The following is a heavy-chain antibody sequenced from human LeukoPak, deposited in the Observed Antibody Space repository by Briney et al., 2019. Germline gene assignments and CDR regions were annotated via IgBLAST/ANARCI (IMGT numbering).Heavy chain of an antibody. J-gene: IGHJ6*02. CDR1: GYTFTSYD. D-gene: IGHD3-3*01. V-gene: IGHV1-8*01. CDR2: MNPNSGNT. Sequence: ASVKVSCKASGYTFTSYDINWVRQATGQGLEWMGWMNPNSGNTGYAQKFQGRVTMTRNTSISTAYMELSSLRSEDTAVYYCARDGPYTWSGYSNYGMDVWGQGTTVTVSS. CDR3: ARDGPYTWSGYSNYGMDV.